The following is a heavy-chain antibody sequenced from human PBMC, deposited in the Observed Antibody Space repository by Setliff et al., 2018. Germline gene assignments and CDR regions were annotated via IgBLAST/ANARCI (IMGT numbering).Heavy chain of an antibody. Sequence: ASVKVSCKTPGYNFITLGINWVRQAPGQGLEWVGWISPYSGKTDYAQKFQDRVIMTIDPSTTTAYMELKTLRSDDTAVYYCARGRGPDIVVTIPGDYWGQGTQVTVSS. V-gene: IGHV1-18*01. J-gene: IGHJ4*02. CDR2: ISPYSGKT. CDR3: ARGRGPDIVVTIPGDY. D-gene: IGHD2-15*01. CDR1: GYNFITLG.